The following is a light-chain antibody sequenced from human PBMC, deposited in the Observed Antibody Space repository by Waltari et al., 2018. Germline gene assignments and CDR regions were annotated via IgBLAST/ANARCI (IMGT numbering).Light chain of an antibody. CDR2: DDS. J-gene: IGLJ1*01. CDR1: NIGSKS. Sequence: SYVLTQPPSVSVAPGKTARITCGGNNIGSKSVHWYQQEPGQAPVLVVYDDSDRRYGVTERFSGSNSGNTATLTISRVEAGDEADYYCQVWDSSSDHYVFGTGTKVTVL. V-gene: IGLV3-21*03. CDR3: QVWDSSSDHYV.